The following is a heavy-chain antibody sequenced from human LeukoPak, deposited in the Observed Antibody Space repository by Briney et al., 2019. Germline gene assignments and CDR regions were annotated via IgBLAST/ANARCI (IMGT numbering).Heavy chain of an antibody. CDR3: ARVSLTGLYFDY. Sequence: KPSETLSLTCTVSGGSISSSSYYWGWIRQPPGKGLEWIGSIYYSGSTYYNPSLKSRVTISVDTSKNQFSLKLGSVTAADTAVYYCARVSLTGLYFDYWGQGTLVTVSS. J-gene: IGHJ4*02. CDR1: GGSISSSSYY. V-gene: IGHV4-39*01. D-gene: IGHD3-9*01. CDR2: IYYSGST.